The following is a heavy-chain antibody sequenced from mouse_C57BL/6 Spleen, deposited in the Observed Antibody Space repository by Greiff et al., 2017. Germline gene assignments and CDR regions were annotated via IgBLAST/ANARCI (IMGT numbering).Heavy chain of an antibody. J-gene: IGHJ2*01. CDR1: GFTFSSYA. CDR2: ISDGGSYT. CDR3: ARDRDNYGSSYGYFGY. D-gene: IGHD1-1*01. V-gene: IGHV5-4*01. Sequence: EVKLMESGGGLVKPGGSLKLSCAASGFTFSSYAMSWVRQTPEKRLEWVATISDGGSYTYYPDNVKGRFTITRDNAKNNLYLQMSHLKSEDTAMYYGARDRDNYGSSYGYFGYWGQGTTLTVSS.